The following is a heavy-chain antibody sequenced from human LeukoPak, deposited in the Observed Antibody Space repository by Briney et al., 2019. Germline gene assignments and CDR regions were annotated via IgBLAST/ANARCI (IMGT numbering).Heavy chain of an antibody. D-gene: IGHD1-26*01. CDR3: ARAYSGSYDY. V-gene: IGHV1-2*06. Sequence: GASVKVSCKASGYTFTGYYMHSVRHAPGQGLEWMGRINPNSGGTNYAQKFQGRVTMTRYTSISTAYMELSRLRSDDTAVYYCARAYSGSYDYWGQGTLVTVSS. CDR1: GYTFTGYY. J-gene: IGHJ4*02. CDR2: INPNSGGT.